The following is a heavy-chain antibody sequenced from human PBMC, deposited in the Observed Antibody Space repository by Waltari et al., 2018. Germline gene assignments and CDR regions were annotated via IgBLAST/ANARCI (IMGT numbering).Heavy chain of an antibody. J-gene: IGHJ4*02. CDR3: ARPESDY. V-gene: IGHV3-48*03. CDR1: GFTVSSYE. Sequence: EVQLAESGGGLVQPGGSLRLSCAASGFTVSSYEMNWVRQAPGKGLEWVSYISSSGSTKYYADSVKGRFTISRDNAKNSLYLLMTSLRAEDTAVYYCARPESDYWGQGTLVTVSS. CDR2: ISSSGSTK.